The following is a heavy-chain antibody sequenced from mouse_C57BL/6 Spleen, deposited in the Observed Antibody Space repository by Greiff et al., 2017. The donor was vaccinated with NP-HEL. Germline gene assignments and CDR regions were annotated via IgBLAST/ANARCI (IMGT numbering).Heavy chain of an antibody. D-gene: IGHD1-1*01. CDR2: IWWDDDK. Sequence: QVTLKVSGPGILQPSQTLSLTCSFSGFSLSTFGMGVGWIRQPSGQGLEWLAHIWWDDDKYYHPALKSRLTISKDTSKNQVFLKIANVDTADTATYYCARIGSSYEGYAMDYWGQGTSVTVSS. V-gene: IGHV8-8*01. CDR3: ARIGSSYEGYAMDY. J-gene: IGHJ4*01. CDR1: GFSLSTFGMG.